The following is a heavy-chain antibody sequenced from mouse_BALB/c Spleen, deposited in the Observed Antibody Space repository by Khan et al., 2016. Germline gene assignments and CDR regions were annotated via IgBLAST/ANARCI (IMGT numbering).Heavy chain of an antibody. D-gene: IGHD2-4*01. Sequence: QIQLVQSGPELKKPGETVKISCKASGYTFTNYGMNWVKQAPGKGLKWMGWINTYTGEPTYAADFKGRFAFSLETSASTAYLQINNLKNEDTATXFYAREGLRRTGYAMDYWGQGTSVTVSS. CDR1: GYTFTNYG. CDR2: INTYTGEP. V-gene: IGHV9-3-1*01. J-gene: IGHJ4*01. CDR3: AREGLRRTGYAMDY.